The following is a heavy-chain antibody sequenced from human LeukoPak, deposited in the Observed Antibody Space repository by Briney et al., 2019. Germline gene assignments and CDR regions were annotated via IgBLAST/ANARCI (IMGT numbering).Heavy chain of an antibody. V-gene: IGHV4-59*01. J-gene: IGHJ3*02. CDR3: ARGGIASAGIPLRI. CDR2: IYYSGST. Sequence: PPETLSLTCIVSGGSTSSYYWSWIRQPPGKGLEWIGYIYYSGSTNYNPSLKSRVTISVDTSKNQFSLDLSSVTAADTAVYYCARGGIASAGIPLRIWGQGTMVTVSS. D-gene: IGHD6-13*01. CDR1: GGSTSSYY.